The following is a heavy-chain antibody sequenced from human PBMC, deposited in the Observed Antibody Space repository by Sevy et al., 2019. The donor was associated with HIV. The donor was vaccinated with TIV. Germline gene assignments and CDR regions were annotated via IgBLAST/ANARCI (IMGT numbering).Heavy chain of an antibody. CDR1: GFTFSSYA. CDR3: ARDPVGDYYFDY. D-gene: IGHD4-17*01. V-gene: IGHV3-30-3*01. J-gene: IGHJ4*02. Sequence: GGFLRLSCAASGFTFSSYAMHWVRQAPGKGLEWVAVISYDGSNKYYADSVKGRFTISRDNSKNTLYLQMNSLRAEDTAVYYCARDPVGDYYFDYWGQGTLVTVSS. CDR2: ISYDGSNK.